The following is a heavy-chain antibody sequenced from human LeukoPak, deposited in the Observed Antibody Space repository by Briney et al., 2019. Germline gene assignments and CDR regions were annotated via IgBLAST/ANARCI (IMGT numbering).Heavy chain of an antibody. V-gene: IGHV3-21*01. CDR1: GFTFSSYS. CDR3: ARLRMWGSTIPFDY. J-gene: IGHJ4*02. Sequence: GGSLRLSCAASGFTFSSYSMNWVRQAPGKGLEWVSSISSSSSYIYYADSVKGRFTISRDNAKNSLYLQMNSLRAEDTAVYYRARLRMWGSTIPFDYWGQGTLVTVSS. D-gene: IGHD2-2*02. CDR2: ISSSSSYI.